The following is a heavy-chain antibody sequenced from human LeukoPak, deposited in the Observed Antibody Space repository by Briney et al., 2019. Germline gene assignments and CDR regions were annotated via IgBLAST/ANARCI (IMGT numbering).Heavy chain of an antibody. V-gene: IGHV3-21*01. CDR2: ISSSSYI. Sequence: GGSLRLSYAASGFTFSSYSMNWVRQAPGKGLEWVSSISSSSYIYYADSVKGRFTISRDNAKNSLYLQMNSLRAEDTAVYYCARDMGRYYFDYWGQGTLVTVSS. CDR1: GFTFSSYS. J-gene: IGHJ4*02. D-gene: IGHD3-10*01. CDR3: ARDMGRYYFDY.